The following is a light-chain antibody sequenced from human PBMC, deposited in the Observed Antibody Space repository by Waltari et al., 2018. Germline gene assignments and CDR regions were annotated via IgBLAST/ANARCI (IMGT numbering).Light chain of an antibody. CDR3: LQVSNFPIT. CDR2: DTS. J-gene: IGKJ5*01. V-gene: IGKV1D-12*01. CDR1: KDISRY. Sequence: DIQMTQSPSPVSASLGDRVTIPCRASKDISRYLAWYQQTPGRSPKLLIFDTSSLQSGVPSRFSGSGSGTDFTLTISSLQPEDFATYYCLQVSNFPITFGQGTRLEIK.